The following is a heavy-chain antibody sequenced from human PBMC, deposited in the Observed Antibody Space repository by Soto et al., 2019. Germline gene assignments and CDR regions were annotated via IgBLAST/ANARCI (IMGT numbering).Heavy chain of an antibody. Sequence: GESLKISCKGSGYSFTSYWIGWVRQMPGKGLEWMGIIYPGDSDTRYSPSFQGQVTISADKSISTAYLQWSSLKASDTAMYYCARRYCSSTSCYQGAYYFDYWGQGTLVTVSS. CDR3: ARRYCSSTSCYQGAYYFDY. D-gene: IGHD2-2*01. CDR1: GYSFTSYW. J-gene: IGHJ4*02. CDR2: IYPGDSDT. V-gene: IGHV5-51*01.